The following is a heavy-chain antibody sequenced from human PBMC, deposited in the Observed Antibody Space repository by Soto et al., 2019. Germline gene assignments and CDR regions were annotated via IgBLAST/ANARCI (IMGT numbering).Heavy chain of an antibody. CDR3: ARGYVGHYYDSSGYYSIDAFDI. J-gene: IGHJ3*02. CDR1: GYTFTSYG. V-gene: IGHV1-18*01. Sequence: ASVKVSCKASGYTFTSYGISWVRQAPGQGLEWMGWISAYNGNTNYAQKLQGRVTRTTDTSTSTAYMELRSLRSDDTAVYYCARGYVGHYYDSSGYYSIDAFDIWGQGTMVTVSS. CDR2: ISAYNGNT. D-gene: IGHD3-22*01.